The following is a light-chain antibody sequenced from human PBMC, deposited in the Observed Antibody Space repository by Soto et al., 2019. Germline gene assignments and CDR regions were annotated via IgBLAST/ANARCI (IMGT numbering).Light chain of an antibody. CDR2: GNV. CDR1: SSNIGAGFD. V-gene: IGLV1-40*01. CDR3: QSFERSLSVRV. Sequence: QSVLTQPPSVSGAPGQRVTISCTGSSSNIGAGFDVHWYQQLPGIAPKLLIYGNVNRPSGVPDRFSGSKSGTSASLAITGVQDDDEADYYCQSFERSLSVRVFGGGTKLTVL. J-gene: IGLJ3*02.